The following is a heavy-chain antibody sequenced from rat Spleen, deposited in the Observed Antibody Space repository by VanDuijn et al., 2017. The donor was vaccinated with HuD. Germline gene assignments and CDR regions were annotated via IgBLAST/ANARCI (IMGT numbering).Heavy chain of an antibody. CDR3: ARHMANPYYVMDA. J-gene: IGHJ4*01. CDR1: GFTFSNYD. Sequence: EVQLVESGGGLVQPGRSLKLSCAASGFTFSNYDMAWVRQAPTKGLEWVASISPSGTVTYYRDSVKGRFTISRDNAKSTLYLQMNSLRSEDTATYYCARHMANPYYVMDAWGQGASVTVSS. D-gene: IGHD3-4*01. CDR2: ISPSGTVT. V-gene: IGHV5-25*01.